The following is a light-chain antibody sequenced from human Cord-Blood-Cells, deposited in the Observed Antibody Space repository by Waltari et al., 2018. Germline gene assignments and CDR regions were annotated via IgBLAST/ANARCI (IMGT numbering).Light chain of an antibody. CDR1: RSNIGNNA. CDR2: YDD. J-gene: IGLJ2*01. Sequence: QSVLTQPPSVSEAPRQRVPIPCSGSRSNIGNNAVNWYQQLPGKAPKLLIYYDDLLPSGVSDRFSGSTSGTSASLAIRGLQSEDEADYYCSAWDDSLNAVVFGGGTKLTVL. V-gene: IGLV1-36*01. CDR3: SAWDDSLNAVV.